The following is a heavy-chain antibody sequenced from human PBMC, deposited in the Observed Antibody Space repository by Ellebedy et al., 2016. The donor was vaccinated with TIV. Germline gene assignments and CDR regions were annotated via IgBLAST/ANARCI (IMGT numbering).Heavy chain of an antibody. V-gene: IGHV1-69*05. Sequence: SVKVSXKASSGTFSSYAISWVRQAPGQGLEWMGGIIPIFGTANYAQKLQGRVTMTTDTSTSTAYMELRSLRSDDTAVYYCARDLSVAAMYYYYYGMDVWGQGTTVTVSS. CDR3: ARDLSVAAMYYYYYGMDV. CDR1: SGTFSSYA. J-gene: IGHJ6*01. CDR2: IIPIFGTA. D-gene: IGHD2-15*01.